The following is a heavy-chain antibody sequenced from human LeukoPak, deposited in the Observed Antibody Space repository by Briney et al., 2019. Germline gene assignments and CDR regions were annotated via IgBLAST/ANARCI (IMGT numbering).Heavy chain of an antibody. CDR3: ARLLWFGELKLDYYGMDV. Sequence: SETLSLTCTVSGGSISSYYWSWIRQPPGKGLEWIGYIYYSGSTNYNPSLKSRVTISVDTSKNQFSLKLTSVTAADTAVCYCARLLWFGELKLDYYGMDVWGQGTTVTVSS. CDR2: IYYSGST. V-gene: IGHV4-59*01. J-gene: IGHJ6*02. D-gene: IGHD3-10*01. CDR1: GGSISSYY.